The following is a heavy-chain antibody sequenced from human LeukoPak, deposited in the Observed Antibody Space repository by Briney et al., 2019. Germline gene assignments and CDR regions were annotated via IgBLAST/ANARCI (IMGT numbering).Heavy chain of an antibody. Sequence: GGSLRLSCAASGFTVSSNYMSWVRQPPGKGLEWVSAVSDSGDATRYADSVKGRFTISRDNSKDTLYLQMNSLRAEDTAVYYCAKIPLYYDSSGSAYYFDYWGQGTLVTVSS. D-gene: IGHD3-22*01. V-gene: IGHV3-23*01. J-gene: IGHJ4*02. CDR2: VSDSGDAT. CDR3: AKIPLYYDSSGSAYYFDY. CDR1: GFTVSSNY.